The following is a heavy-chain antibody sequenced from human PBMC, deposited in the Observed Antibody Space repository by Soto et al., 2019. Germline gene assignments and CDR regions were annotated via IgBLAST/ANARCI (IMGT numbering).Heavy chain of an antibody. CDR2: IYYSGST. V-gene: IGHV4-61*01. CDR1: GGSVSSGSYY. J-gene: IGHJ4*02. CDR3: AIEKLLWVGDSRYYFDY. Sequence: SDTLSLTCTVSGGSVSSGSYYWSWILHPPGKGLEWIGYIYYSGSTNYNPSLKSRVTISVDTSKNQFSLKLSSVTAADTAVYYCAIEKLLWVGDSRYYFDYRGQGTLGTVSS. D-gene: IGHD3-10*01.